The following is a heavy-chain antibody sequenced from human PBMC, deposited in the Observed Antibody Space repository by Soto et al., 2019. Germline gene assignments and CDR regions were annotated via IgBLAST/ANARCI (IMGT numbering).Heavy chain of an antibody. Sequence: LSLTFSVSIGSTSRYYWSWIRQPPGKGLEWIGYMSYSGSTXXNPSLKSRVTISVDTSKNQFSLDLDSVTPEDTAVYYCVGVTLFRGMDVWGQGTPVTSP. CDR3: VGVTLFRGMDV. J-gene: IGHJ6*02. D-gene: IGHD3-10*01. CDR1: IGSTSRYY. CDR2: MSYSGST. V-gene: IGHV4-59*12.